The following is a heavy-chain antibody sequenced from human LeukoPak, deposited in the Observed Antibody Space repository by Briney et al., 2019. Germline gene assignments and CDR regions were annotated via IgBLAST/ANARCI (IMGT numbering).Heavy chain of an antibody. J-gene: IGHJ4*02. CDR3: ARDSRITMVRGVMGY. V-gene: IGHV1-2*02. CDR1: GYTFTGYY. Sequence: ASVKVSCKAPGYTFTGYYMHWVRQAPGQGLEWMGWINPNSGGTNYAQKFQGRVTMTRDTSTSTVYMELSSLNSEDTAVYYCARDSRITMVRGVMGYWGQGTLVTVSS. CDR2: INPNSGGT. D-gene: IGHD3-10*01.